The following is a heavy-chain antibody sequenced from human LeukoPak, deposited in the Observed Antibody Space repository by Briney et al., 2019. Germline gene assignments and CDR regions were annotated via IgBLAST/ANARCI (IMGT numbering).Heavy chain of an antibody. CDR2: ISYDGSNK. D-gene: IGHD6-13*01. CDR1: GFTFSSYG. J-gene: IGHJ6*02. Sequence: PGGPLRLSCAASGFTFSSYGMHWVRQAPGKGLEWVAVISYDGSNKYYADSVKGRFTISRDNSKNTLYLQMNSLRAEDTAVYYCAKDQFPAAGTSYYYYYGMDVWGQGTTVTVSS. CDR3: AKDQFPAAGTSYYYYYGMDV. V-gene: IGHV3-30*18.